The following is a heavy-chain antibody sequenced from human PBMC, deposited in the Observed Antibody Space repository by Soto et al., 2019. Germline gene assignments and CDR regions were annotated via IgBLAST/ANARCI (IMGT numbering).Heavy chain of an antibody. J-gene: IGHJ4*01. CDR3: ARCYCSIGRRYASCHLEL. CDR2: ISPSTGNT. V-gene: IGHV1-18*01. CDR1: GYHFMSYA. D-gene: IGHD2-2*01. Sequence: QVHLVQSGAEMMEPGASVKVSCQASGYHFMSYAISWVRQAPGQGLEWLGWISPSTGNTDQAQGLQDRATLTIERSKNTANKEMRSLGTVGKAVYYCARCYCSIGRRYASCHLELWGPGTLVTVSS.